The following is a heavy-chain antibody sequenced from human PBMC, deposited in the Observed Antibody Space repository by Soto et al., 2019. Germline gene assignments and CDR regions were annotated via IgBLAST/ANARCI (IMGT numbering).Heavy chain of an antibody. V-gene: IGHV3-23*01. Sequence: EVQLLESGGGLVQPGGSLRLSCAASGFTFSSYGMSWVRQAPGKGLEWVSAISGSGGSTYYADSVKGRFTISRDNSKNTLYLQMNSLRAEDTSVYYCAISRGSYYHYFDYWGQGTLVTVST. CDR1: GFTFSSYG. D-gene: IGHD1-26*01. CDR2: ISGSGGST. CDR3: AISRGSYYHYFDY. J-gene: IGHJ4*02.